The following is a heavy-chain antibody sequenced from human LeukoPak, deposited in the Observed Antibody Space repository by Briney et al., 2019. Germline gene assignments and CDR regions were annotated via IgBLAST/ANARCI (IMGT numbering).Heavy chain of an antibody. CDR3: AKDLRDEPDGYYYYYGMDV. CDR2: LTGSGGST. D-gene: IGHD1-14*01. Sequence: GGPLRLSCVVSGFTFSSYAMSWVRQAPGKGLEWVSGLTGSGGSTYYADSVKGRFSISRDNSKNTLYLQMNSLRADDTAVYYCAKDLRDEPDGYYYYYGMDVWGQGTTVTVSS. J-gene: IGHJ6*02. V-gene: IGHV3-23*01. CDR1: GFTFSSYA.